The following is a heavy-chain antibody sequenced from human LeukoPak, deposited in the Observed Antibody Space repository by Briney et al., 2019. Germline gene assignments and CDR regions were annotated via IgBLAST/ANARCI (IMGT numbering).Heavy chain of an antibody. D-gene: IGHD3-3*01. CDR3: AKDLGVTIPTTFDY. CDR2: ISDSGTNT. CDR1: GLTFSIYA. V-gene: IGHV3-23*01. J-gene: IGHJ4*02. Sequence: GGSLRLSCAASGLTFSIYAVSWVRRAPGKGLEWVSGISDSGTNTYYADSVKGRATISRDSSKNTFYLHMSSLRAEDTAVYYCAKDLGVTIPTTFDYWGQGTLVTVSS.